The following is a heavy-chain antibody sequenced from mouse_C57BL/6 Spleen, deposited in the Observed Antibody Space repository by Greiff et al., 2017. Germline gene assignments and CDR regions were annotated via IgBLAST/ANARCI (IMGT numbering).Heavy chain of an antibody. CDR2: IHPNSGST. D-gene: IGHD2-4*01. Sequence: QVQLKQPGAELVKPGASVKLSCKASGYTFTSYWMHWVKQRPGQGLEWIGMIHPNSGSTNYNEKFKSKATLTVDKSSSTAYMQLSSLTSEDSAVYYCAREEGLRRGFAYWGQGTLVTVSA. CDR1: GYTFTSYW. J-gene: IGHJ3*01. V-gene: IGHV1-64*01. CDR3: AREEGLRRGFAY.